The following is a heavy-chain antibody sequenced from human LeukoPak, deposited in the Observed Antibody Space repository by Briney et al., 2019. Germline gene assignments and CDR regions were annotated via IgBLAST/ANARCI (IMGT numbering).Heavy chain of an antibody. CDR3: ASGRLVGAPDY. V-gene: IGHV3-74*01. J-gene: IGHJ4*02. D-gene: IGHD1-26*01. CDR1: GFTLISYW. Sequence: PGGSLPLSFSAPGFTLISYWLHWGRPPPGKGRVWVSRSTSDGSGIGYADSVKGRFSTSRDNAKNTLYLQMNRLRAEDTAVYYCASGRLVGAPDYWGQGTLVTVSS. CDR2: STSDGSGI.